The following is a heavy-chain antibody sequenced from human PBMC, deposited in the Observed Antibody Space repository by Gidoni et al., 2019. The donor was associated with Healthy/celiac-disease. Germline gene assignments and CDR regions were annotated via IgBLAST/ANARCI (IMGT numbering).Heavy chain of an antibody. CDR2: TYYRSKWYN. CDR3: ARAPGPGGHISVAGTPYYFDY. CDR1: SESSNSAV. V-gene: IGHV6-1*01. Sequence: SESSNSAVWNWIRQSPSRGLEWLGRTYYRSKWYNDYAVSVKSRITINPDTSKNQFSLQLNSFTPEDTAVDYCARAPGPGGHISVAGTPYYFDYWGQGTLVTVSS. D-gene: IGHD6-19*01. J-gene: IGHJ4*02.